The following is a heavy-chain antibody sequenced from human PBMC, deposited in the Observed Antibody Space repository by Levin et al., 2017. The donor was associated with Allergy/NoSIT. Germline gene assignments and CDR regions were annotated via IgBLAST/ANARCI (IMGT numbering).Heavy chain of an antibody. Sequence: GGSLRLSCAASGFTFNNYAMSWVRQAPGRGLEWVSTMSGSGGSTYRTDSVKGRFSISRDNSENTLYLQMNSLRVEDTAIYFCARGGCSGGTCFSDLDLWGRGTLVTVSS. CDR2: MSGSGGST. CDR3: ARGGCSGGTCFSDLDL. CDR1: GFTFNNYA. J-gene: IGHJ2*01. V-gene: IGHV3-23*01. D-gene: IGHD2-15*01.